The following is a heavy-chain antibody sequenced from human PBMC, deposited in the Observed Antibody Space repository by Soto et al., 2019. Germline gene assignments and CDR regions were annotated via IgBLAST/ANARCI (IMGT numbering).Heavy chain of an antibody. J-gene: IGHJ3*02. V-gene: IGHV4-59*01. CDR3: ATGAFAQSPAFDI. Sequence: QVQLQESGPGLVKPSETLSLTCTVSGGSISSYYWSWIRQPPGKGLEWIGYIYYSGSTNYNPSLKRRVTISVDTSKNQFSLKLSSVTAADTAVYYCATGAFAQSPAFDIWGQGTMVTVSS. CDR1: GGSISSYY. CDR2: IYYSGST. D-gene: IGHD1-26*01.